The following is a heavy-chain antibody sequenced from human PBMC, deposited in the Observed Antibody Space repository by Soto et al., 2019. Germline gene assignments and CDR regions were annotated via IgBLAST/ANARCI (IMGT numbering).Heavy chain of an antibody. Sequence: QVQLQESGPGLVKPSETLSLTCTVSGGSINNYYWSWIRQPPGKGLEWIGYIYYSGSTNYNPSLKSRVTISVDKSKNQFSLKLSSVTAADTAVYYCARRYGSVFDYWGQGTLVTVSS. D-gene: IGHD6-19*01. CDR1: GGSINNYY. CDR2: IYYSGST. V-gene: IGHV4-59*01. J-gene: IGHJ4*02. CDR3: ARRYGSVFDY.